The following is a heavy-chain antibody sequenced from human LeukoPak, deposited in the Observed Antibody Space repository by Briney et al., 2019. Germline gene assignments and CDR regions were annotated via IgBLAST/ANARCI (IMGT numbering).Heavy chain of an antibody. V-gene: IGHV3-30*04. J-gene: IGHJ6*02. D-gene: IGHD3-16*02. CDR3: AREEHDYVWGSYRYYYYYGIDV. CDR2: ISFDGSNE. CDR1: GFTFSNYA. Sequence: GRSLRLSCAASGFTFSNYALHWVRQSPGRGLEWVSFISFDGSNEFYADSLKGRFTISRDNSKDTLYLQMDSLRAEDTALYYCAREEHDYVWGSYRYYYYYGIDVWGQGTTVTVSS.